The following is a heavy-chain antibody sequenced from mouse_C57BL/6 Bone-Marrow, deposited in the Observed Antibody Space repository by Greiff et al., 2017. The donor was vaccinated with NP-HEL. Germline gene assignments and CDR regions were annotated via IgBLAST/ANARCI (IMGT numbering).Heavy chain of an antibody. Sequence: VQLQQSGAELVKPGASVKMSCKASGYTFTTYPIEWMKQNHGQSLEWIGNFHPYNDDTKYNEKFKGKATLTVEKSSSTVYLELSRLTSDDSAVYYCARGIYYYGSSSYYDAMDYWGQGTSVTVSS. CDR2: FHPYNDDT. V-gene: IGHV1-47*01. J-gene: IGHJ4*01. D-gene: IGHD1-1*01. CDR3: ARGIYYYGSSSYYDAMDY. CDR1: GYTFTTYP.